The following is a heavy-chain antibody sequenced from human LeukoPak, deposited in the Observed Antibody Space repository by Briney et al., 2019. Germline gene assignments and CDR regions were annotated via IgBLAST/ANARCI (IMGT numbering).Heavy chain of an antibody. D-gene: IGHD3-10*01. Sequence: GGSLRLSCAASGCTFSSYEMNWVRQAPGKGLEWVSYISSSGSTIYYADSVKGRFTISRDNAKNSLYLQMNSLRAEDTAVYYCARNLLLWFGEPRGGFDYWGQGTLVTVSS. CDR1: GCTFSSYE. V-gene: IGHV3-48*03. CDR3: ARNLLLWFGEPRGGFDY. J-gene: IGHJ4*02. CDR2: ISSSGSTI.